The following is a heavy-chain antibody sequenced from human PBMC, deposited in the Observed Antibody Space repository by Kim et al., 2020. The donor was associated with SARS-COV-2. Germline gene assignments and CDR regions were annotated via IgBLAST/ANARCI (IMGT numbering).Heavy chain of an antibody. J-gene: IGHJ6*02. V-gene: IGHV3-9*01. Sequence: GGSLRLSCAASGFTFDDYAMHWVRQAPGKGLEWVSGISWNSVSIGYADSVKGRFTISRDNAKNSLYLQMNSLRAEDTALYYCAKATGPYYDILTGSPSGFRYYGMDVWGQGTTVTVSS. CDR3: AKATGPYYDILTGSPSGFRYYGMDV. D-gene: IGHD3-9*01. CDR1: GFTFDDYA. CDR2: ISWNSVSI.